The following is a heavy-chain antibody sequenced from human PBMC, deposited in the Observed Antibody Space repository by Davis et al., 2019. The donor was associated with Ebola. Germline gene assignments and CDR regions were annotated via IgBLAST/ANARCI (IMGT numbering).Heavy chain of an antibody. J-gene: IGHJ4*02. CDR2: IKQDGSEK. CDR3: ARVVSLWFGELPY. CDR1: GFTFSSYW. V-gene: IGHV3-7*01. Sequence: GESLKISCAASGFTFSSYWMGWVRQAPGKGLEWVANIKQDGSEKYYVDSVKGRFTISRDNAKNSLYLQMNSLRAEDTAVYYCARVVSLWFGELPYWGQGTLVTVSS. D-gene: IGHD3-10*01.